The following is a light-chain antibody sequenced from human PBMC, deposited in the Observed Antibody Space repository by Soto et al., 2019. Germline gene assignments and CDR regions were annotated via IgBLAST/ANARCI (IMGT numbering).Light chain of an antibody. Sequence: SYELTQPPSVSVAPGQTARITCGGNNLGSKSVHWYQQKPGQAPVLVVSDASDRPSGIPERFSGFNSGNTATLTISGVEAPDEADYYCLVWESDPDHPGYVFGTGTKVTVL. CDR3: LVWESDPDHPGYV. J-gene: IGLJ1*01. V-gene: IGLV3-21*02. CDR1: NLGSKS. CDR2: DAS.